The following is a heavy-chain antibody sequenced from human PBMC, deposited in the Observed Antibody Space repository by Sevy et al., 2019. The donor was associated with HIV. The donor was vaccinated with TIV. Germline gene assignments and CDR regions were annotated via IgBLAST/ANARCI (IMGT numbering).Heavy chain of an antibody. V-gene: IGHV1-2*06. CDR1: GYIFRDYN. D-gene: IGHD3-3*01. CDR3: VREDINAPRTLLSFDI. CDR2: INPNSGVT. Sequence: ASVKVSCKTTGYIFRDYNMHWVRQAPGQGLEWMALINPNSGVTIYAHNFRGRVSVTRDTSMSTAYMELSGLTSDDPAVYYCVREDINAPRTLLSFDIWGQGTMVTVSS. J-gene: IGHJ3*02.